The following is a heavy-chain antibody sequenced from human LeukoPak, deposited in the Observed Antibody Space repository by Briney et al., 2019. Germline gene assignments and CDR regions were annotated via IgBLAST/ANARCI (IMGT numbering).Heavy chain of an antibody. CDR1: GFTFDDYG. CDR3: ARALRGDGDYYYYYMDV. Sequence: PGGSLRLSCAASGFTFDDYGMSWVRQAPGKGLEWVCGINWNGGSTGYAGSVKGRFTISRDNPKNSLYLQMNSLRGEDTALYYGARALRGDGDYYYYYMDVWGKGTTVTVSS. V-gene: IGHV3-20*04. CDR2: INWNGGST. D-gene: IGHD2-21*02. J-gene: IGHJ6*03.